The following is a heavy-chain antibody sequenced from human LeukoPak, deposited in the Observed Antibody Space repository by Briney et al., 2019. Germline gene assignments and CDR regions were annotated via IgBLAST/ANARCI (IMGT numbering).Heavy chain of an antibody. Sequence: GGSLRLSCAASGFTFSTYAMSWVRQAPGKGLEWVSAITGSGGSTYYADSVKGRFTISRDNSKNSLYLQMNSLRTEDTALYYCAKDLAAADFYYYGMDVWGQGTTVTVSS. J-gene: IGHJ6*02. V-gene: IGHV3-23*01. D-gene: IGHD6-13*01. CDR1: GFTFSTYA. CDR3: AKDLAAADFYYYGMDV. CDR2: ITGSGGST.